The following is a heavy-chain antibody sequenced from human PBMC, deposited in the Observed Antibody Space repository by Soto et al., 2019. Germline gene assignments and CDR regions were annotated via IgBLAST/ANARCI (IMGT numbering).Heavy chain of an antibody. V-gene: IGHV3-21*06. Sequence: GGSLRLSCAASGFTFTRYSMNWVRQAPGKGLEWVSSISSTTNYIYYGDSMKGRFTISRDNAKNSLYLEMNSLRAEDAAVYYFARESEDLTSNFDYWGQGTLVTVSS. CDR2: ISSTTNYI. CDR3: ARESEDLTSNFDY. CDR1: GFTFTRYS. J-gene: IGHJ4*02.